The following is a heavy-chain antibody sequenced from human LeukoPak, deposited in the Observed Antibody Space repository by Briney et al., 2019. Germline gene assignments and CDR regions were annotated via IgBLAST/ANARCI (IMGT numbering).Heavy chain of an antibody. J-gene: IGHJ5*02. CDR1: GCSFSSYD. CDR2: MSSSGITK. V-gene: IGHV3-48*03. D-gene: IGHD2-8*02. CDR3: ARERRLQLVAWFDA. Sequence: GGPLSLSCATSGCSFSSYDRNWVRKAPGKGLEWVSYMSSSGITKHYATTVKGRFTIPRDNAKNSLYLQISGLGAEDTAVYYCARERRLQLVAWFDAWGQGILVTVSS.